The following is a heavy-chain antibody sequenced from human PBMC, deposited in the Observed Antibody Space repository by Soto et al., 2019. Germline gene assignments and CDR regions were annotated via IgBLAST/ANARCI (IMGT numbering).Heavy chain of an antibody. CDR2: IYYSGST. D-gene: IGHD6-19*01. J-gene: IGHJ5*02. V-gene: IGHV4-59*01. CDR1: GGSISSYY. CDR3: ASTQVGSGWYGANWFDP. Sequence: QVQLQESGPGLVKPSETLSLTCTVSGGSISSYYWSWIRQPPGKGLERIGYIYYSGSTNYNPSLKSRVTISVDTSKNQFSLKLSSVTAADTAVYYCASTQVGSGWYGANWFDPWGQGTLVTVSS.